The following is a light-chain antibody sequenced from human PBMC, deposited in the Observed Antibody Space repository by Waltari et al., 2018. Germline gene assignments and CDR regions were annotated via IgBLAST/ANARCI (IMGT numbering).Light chain of an antibody. CDR2: WAS. CDR3: QQYYSIPWT. J-gene: IGKJ1*01. Sequence: DIVMTQSPDSLAVSLGERATSNCKSSQSVLNRSKNKNSFAWYQLKPGQPPKLLIYWASTRESGVPDRFSGSGSGTDFTLTISSLQAEDVAVYYCQQYYSIPWTFGQGTKVEI. V-gene: IGKV4-1*01. CDR1: QSVLNRSKNKNS.